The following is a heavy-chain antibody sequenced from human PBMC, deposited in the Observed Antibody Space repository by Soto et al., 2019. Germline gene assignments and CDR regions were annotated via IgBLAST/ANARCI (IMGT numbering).Heavy chain of an antibody. D-gene: IGHD1-26*01. CDR1: GGSINTYY. J-gene: IGHJ6*04. Sequence: SETLSLTCTVSGGSINTYYWSWIRQPPGEGLEWIGYIYSSGTTNHSPSLKSRVTISVDTSKNQFSLRLSSVTAADTAVYYCARHGRLGFGMDVWGKGTTVTVSS. CDR2: IYSSGTT. CDR3: ARHGRLGFGMDV. V-gene: IGHV4-59*08.